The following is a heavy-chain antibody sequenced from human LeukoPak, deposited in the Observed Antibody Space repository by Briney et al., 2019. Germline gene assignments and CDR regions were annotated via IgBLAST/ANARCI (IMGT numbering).Heavy chain of an antibody. J-gene: IGHJ4*02. CDR3: ARGGPAYYDFWSGYSFDY. CDR2: IYYSGST. D-gene: IGHD3-3*01. CDR1: GGSISSFH. Sequence: SETLSLTCTVSGGSISSFHWSWLRQPPGQGLECIGYIYYSGSTNYNPSLKSRVTISVDTSKNQFSLKLSSVTAADTAVYYCARGGPAYYDFWSGYSFDYWGQGTLVTVSS. V-gene: IGHV4-59*01.